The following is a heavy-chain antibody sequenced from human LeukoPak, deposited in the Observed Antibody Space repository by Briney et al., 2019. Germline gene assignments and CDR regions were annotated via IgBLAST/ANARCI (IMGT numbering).Heavy chain of an antibody. Sequence: ASVKVSCKASGYTFTGYYMHWVRQAPGQGLEWMGWINPNSGGTNYAQKFQGRVTMTRDTSISTAYMELSRLRSDDTAVYYCARGYGSGGSCYYYFDYWGQGTLVTVSS. D-gene: IGHD2-15*01. CDR2: INPNSGGT. V-gene: IGHV1-2*02. CDR3: ARGYGSGGSCYYYFDY. J-gene: IGHJ4*02. CDR1: GYTFTGYY.